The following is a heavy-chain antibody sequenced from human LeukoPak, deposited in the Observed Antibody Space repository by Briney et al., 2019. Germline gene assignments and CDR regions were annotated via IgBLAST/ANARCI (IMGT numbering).Heavy chain of an antibody. V-gene: IGHV3-30*04. Sequence: PGRTLRFSCAASGFTFSSYAMHRLRQAPGKGLVGVAVISYDGSNKYYADSVKGRFTISRDNSKNTLYLQMNSLRAEDTAVYYCARDAGYGSGSYYSYYFDYWGQGTLVTVSS. CDR1: GFTFSSYA. CDR3: ARDAGYGSGSYYSYYFDY. CDR2: ISYDGSNK. D-gene: IGHD3-10*01. J-gene: IGHJ4*02.